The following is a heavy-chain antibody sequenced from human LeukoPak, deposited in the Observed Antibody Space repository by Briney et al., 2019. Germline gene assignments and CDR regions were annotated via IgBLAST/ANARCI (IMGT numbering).Heavy chain of an antibody. CDR3: AKDKRGYYDSSGYCFDY. CDR1: GFTFSSYS. CDR2: ISSSSSYI. V-gene: IGHV3-21*01. D-gene: IGHD3-22*01. Sequence: PGGSLRLSCAASGFTFSSYSMNWVRQAPGKGPEWVSSISSSSSYIYYADSVKGRFTISRDNAKNSLYLQMNSLRAEDTAVYYCAKDKRGYYDSSGYCFDYWGQGTLVTVSS. J-gene: IGHJ4*02.